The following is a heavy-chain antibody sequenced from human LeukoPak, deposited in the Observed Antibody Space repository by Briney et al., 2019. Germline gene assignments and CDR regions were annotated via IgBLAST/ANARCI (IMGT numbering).Heavy chain of an antibody. V-gene: IGHV3-33*01. CDR2: IWYDGSNK. CDR3: ARDLKPTHYDFWSGYFPYYYYYGMDV. CDR1: GFTFSSYG. Sequence: GGSLRLSCAASGFTFSSYGMHWVRQAPGKGLEWVAVIWYDGSNKYYADSVKGRFTISRDNSKNTLYLQMNSLRAEDTAVYYCARDLKPTHYDFWSGYFPYYYYYGMDVWGQGTTVTVSS. J-gene: IGHJ6*02. D-gene: IGHD3-3*01.